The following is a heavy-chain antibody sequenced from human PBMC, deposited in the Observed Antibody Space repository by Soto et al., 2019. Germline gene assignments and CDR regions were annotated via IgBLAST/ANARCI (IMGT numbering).Heavy chain of an antibody. CDR1: GFTFTSYA. Sequence: EVHLLESGGGLVQPGGSLRLSCAASGFTFTSYAMYWVRQAPGKGLEWVSGIGASGGGTYYADSVKGRFTISRDNSKNTLFLQMNSLRADDTAVYYCAKGGESGSYLNWFDPWGQGTLVTVSS. D-gene: IGHD3-10*01. V-gene: IGHV3-23*01. CDR3: AKGGESGSYLNWFDP. J-gene: IGHJ5*02. CDR2: IGASGGGT.